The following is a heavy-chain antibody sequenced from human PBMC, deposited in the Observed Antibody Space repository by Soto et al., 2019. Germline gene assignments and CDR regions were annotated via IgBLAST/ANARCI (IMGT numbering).Heavy chain of an antibody. CDR3: SRIPRILTGYYVA. V-gene: IGHV5-51*01. Sequence: GESLKISCKGSGYSFTTYWICWVRQMPGKGLEWMGIIFPGDSDTRYSPSFQGQVTISAHKSISTAYLQWSSLKASETAMYYCSRIPRILTGYYVAWGQGTLVTVSS. D-gene: IGHD3-9*01. J-gene: IGHJ5*02. CDR1: GYSFTTYW. CDR2: IFPGDSDT.